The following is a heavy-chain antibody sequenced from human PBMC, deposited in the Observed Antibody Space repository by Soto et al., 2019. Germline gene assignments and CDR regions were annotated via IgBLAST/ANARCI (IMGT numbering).Heavy chain of an antibody. V-gene: IGHV3-48*01. J-gene: IGHJ4*02. Sequence: EVQLVESGGGLVQPGGSLRLSCAASGFTFSSYSMNWVRQAPGKGLEWVSYISSSGTTMYYADSVKGRFTISRDSAKNSLSLQMNSLRAEDTAVYYCARGAEIGYSGVDYWGQGTLVTVSS. CDR1: GFTFSSYS. CDR2: ISSSGTTM. D-gene: IGHD6-25*01. CDR3: ARGAEIGYSGVDY.